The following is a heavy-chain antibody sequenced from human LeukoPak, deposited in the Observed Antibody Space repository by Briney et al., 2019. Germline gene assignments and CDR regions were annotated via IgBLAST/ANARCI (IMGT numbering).Heavy chain of an antibody. CDR2: INPNTGGR. CDR1: GYTFTGYY. CDR3: VPGTRTATPTDTPGTYFDY. D-gene: IGHD1-7*01. Sequence: ASVKVSCKASGYTFTGYYMHWVRQAPGQGLEWMGWINPNTGGRNYAQKFQGRVTMTRDTSISTAYMELNRLRSDDTAVYYCVPGTRTATPTDTPGTYFDYWGQGTLVTVSS. V-gene: IGHV1-2*02. J-gene: IGHJ4*02.